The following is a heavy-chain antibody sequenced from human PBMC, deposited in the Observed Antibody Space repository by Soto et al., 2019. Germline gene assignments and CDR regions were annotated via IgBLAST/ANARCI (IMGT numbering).Heavy chain of an antibody. CDR2: IYQSGSA. CDR1: GGSITSGGYS. V-gene: IGHV4-30-2*06. CDR3: ARAFYGVDL. J-gene: IGHJ6*02. Sequence: SETLSLTCTVSGGSITSGGYSWSWIRQSPGQGLEWIGYIYQSGSAFYNPSLKTRATILVDRSKNQFSLNLTSVTAADAAVYYCARAFYGVDLWGQGTTVTVSS.